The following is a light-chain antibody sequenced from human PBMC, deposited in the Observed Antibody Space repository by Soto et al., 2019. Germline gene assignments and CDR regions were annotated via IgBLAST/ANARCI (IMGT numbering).Light chain of an antibody. J-gene: IGKJ5*01. CDR1: QSISRL. CDR3: QQYNSYPLT. Sequence: DIQMTQSPSTLSPSVGDRVTITCRASQSISRLLAWYQQKPGRAPTLLIYKASTLESGDPSRFSGSGSGTEFILTISSLQPDDFATYYCQQYNSYPLTFGQGTRLEIK. V-gene: IGKV1-5*03. CDR2: KAS.